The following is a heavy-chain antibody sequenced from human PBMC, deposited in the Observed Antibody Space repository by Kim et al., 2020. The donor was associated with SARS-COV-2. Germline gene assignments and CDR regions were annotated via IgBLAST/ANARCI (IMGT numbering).Heavy chain of an antibody. CDR2: INPNSGGT. CDR3: ARAYYDFWSGYHEGDNWFDP. J-gene: IGHJ5*02. D-gene: IGHD3-3*01. Sequence: ASVKVSCKASGYTFTGYYMHWVRQAPGQGLEWMGRINPNSGGTNYAQKFQGRVTMTRDTSISTAYMELSRLRSDDTAVYYCARAYYDFWSGYHEGDNWFDPWGQRTLVTVSS. CDR1: GYTFTGYY. V-gene: IGHV1-2*06.